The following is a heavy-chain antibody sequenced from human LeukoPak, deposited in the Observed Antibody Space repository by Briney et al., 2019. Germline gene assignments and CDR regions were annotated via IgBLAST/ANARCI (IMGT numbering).Heavy chain of an antibody. J-gene: IGHJ4*02. V-gene: IGHV1-69*04. CDR3: ASVPYYYDSSCQRFYY. Sequence: HWASVKVSCKASGGIFSSYAISWVRQAPGQGLEWMGRIIPILGIANYAQKFQGRVTITADKSTSPAYMELSSLRTEDTAVYYCASVPYYYDSSCQRFYYWGQGTLVTVSS. CDR1: GGIFSSYA. D-gene: IGHD3-22*01. CDR2: IIPILGIA.